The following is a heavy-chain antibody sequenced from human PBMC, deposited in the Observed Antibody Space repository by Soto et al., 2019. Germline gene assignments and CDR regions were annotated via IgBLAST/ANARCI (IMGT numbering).Heavy chain of an antibody. J-gene: IGHJ2*01. D-gene: IGHD2-15*01. V-gene: IGHV6-1*01. CDR2: TYYRSKWYN. CDR3: AREEVVVVVAATDRNQRDIDL. Sequence: PSQTLSLTCAISGDSVSSNSAAWNWIRQSPSRGLEWLGRTYYRSKWYNDYAVSVKSRITINPDTSKNQFSLQLNSVTPEDTAVYYCAREEVVVVVAATDRNQRDIDLWGRGTLVTVSS. CDR1: GDSVSSNSAA.